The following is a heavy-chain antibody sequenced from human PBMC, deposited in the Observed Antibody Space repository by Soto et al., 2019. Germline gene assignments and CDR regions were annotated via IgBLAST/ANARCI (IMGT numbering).Heavy chain of an antibody. V-gene: IGHV3-9*02. D-gene: IGHD3-22*01. Sequence: EVQLVESGGGLVQPGRSLRLSCAASGFTSDDYAMHWVRQAPGKGLEWVSGISWNSGSIGYADSVKGRFTISRDNAKNSLYLQMNSLRAEDTALYYCAKDIKRRSGGYLAKTNFDYWGQGTLVTVSS. J-gene: IGHJ4*02. CDR1: GFTSDDYA. CDR2: ISWNSGSI. CDR3: AKDIKRRSGGYLAKTNFDY.